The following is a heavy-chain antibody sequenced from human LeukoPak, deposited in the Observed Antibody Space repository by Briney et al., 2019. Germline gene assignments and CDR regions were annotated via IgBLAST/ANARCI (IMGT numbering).Heavy chain of an antibody. CDR2: INHSGST. Sequence: SETPSLTCAVYGGSFSGYYWSWIRQTPGKGLEWIGEINHSGSTNYNPSLKSRVTISVDTSKNQFSLKLRSVTAADTAVYYCARGTGIAAAGALDYWGQGTLVTVSS. CDR1: GGSFSGYY. CDR3: ARGTGIAAAGALDY. D-gene: IGHD6-13*01. J-gene: IGHJ4*02. V-gene: IGHV4-34*01.